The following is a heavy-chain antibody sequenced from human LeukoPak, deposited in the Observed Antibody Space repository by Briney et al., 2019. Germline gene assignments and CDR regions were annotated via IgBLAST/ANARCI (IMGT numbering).Heavy chain of an antibody. V-gene: IGHV1-24*01. CDR2: FDPEDGET. J-gene: IGHJ4*02. CDR1: GYTLTELS. Sequence: ASVKVSCKVSGYTLTELSMHWVRQAPGKGLEWMGGFDPEDGETIYAQKFQGRVTMTEDTSTDTAYMELSSLRSEDTAVYYCATLDSSGFGYYFDYWGQGTLVTVSS. D-gene: IGHD3-22*01. CDR3: ATLDSSGFGYYFDY.